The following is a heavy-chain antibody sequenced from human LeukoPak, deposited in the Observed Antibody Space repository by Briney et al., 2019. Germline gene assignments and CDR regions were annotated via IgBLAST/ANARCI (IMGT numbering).Heavy chain of an antibody. J-gene: IGHJ6*02. CDR3: ARYNWNYFISSNMDV. D-gene: IGHD1-7*01. V-gene: IGHV3-74*01. CDR2: ISPTGSTT. CDR1: GFSFSGHW. Sequence: GGSLRLSCAASGFSFSGHWMHWARQLPGKGLVWVSRISPTGSTTSYADSVKGRFTVSRDNSKNTLYLQMNSLRAEDTAVYYCARYNWNYFISSNMDVWGQGTTVTVSS.